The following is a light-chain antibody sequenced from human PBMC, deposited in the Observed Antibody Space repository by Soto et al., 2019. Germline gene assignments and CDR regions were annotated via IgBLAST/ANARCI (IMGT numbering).Light chain of an antibody. CDR2: AAS. Sequence: ILMTQSPSSLSAFVGDRVTITCRASQDIANFLAWYQQKPGKVPKLLIYAASTLQSGVPSRFSGSASGTDFTLTISSLQPEDVTTYYCQKCKVAPFTFGGGTKV. V-gene: IGKV1-27*01. CDR3: QKCKVAPFT. J-gene: IGKJ4*01. CDR1: QDIANF.